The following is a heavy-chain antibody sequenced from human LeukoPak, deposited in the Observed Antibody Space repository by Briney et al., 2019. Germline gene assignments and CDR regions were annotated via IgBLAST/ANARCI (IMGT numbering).Heavy chain of an antibody. Sequence: SETLSLTCTVSGGSISSYYWSWIRQPAGKRLEWIGRIYASGSTNYNPSLKSRVTMSVDTSKNQFSLKLSSVTAADTAVYYCARDGDFYGSGSYGDTFDIWGQGTMVTVSS. CDR2: IYASGST. V-gene: IGHV4-4*07. CDR3: ARDGDFYGSGSYGDTFDI. D-gene: IGHD3-10*01. J-gene: IGHJ3*02. CDR1: GGSISSYY.